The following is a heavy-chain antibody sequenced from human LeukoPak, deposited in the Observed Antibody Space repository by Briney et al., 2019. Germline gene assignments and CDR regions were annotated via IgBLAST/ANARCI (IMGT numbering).Heavy chain of an antibody. CDR3: ARDRAHNWNYVHFDY. J-gene: IGHJ4*02. CDR2: ISAYNGNT. D-gene: IGHD1-7*01. Sequence: ASVKVSCKASGYTFTSYGISWERQAPGQGLEWMGWISAYNGNTNYAQKLQGRVTMTTDTSTSTAYMELRSLRSDDTAVYYCARDRAHNWNYVHFDYWGQGTPVTVSS. CDR1: GYTFTSYG. V-gene: IGHV1-18*01.